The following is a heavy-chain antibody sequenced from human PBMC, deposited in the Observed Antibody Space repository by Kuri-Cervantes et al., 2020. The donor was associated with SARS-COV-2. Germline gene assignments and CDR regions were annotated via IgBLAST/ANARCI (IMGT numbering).Heavy chain of an antibody. J-gene: IGHJ6*03. D-gene: IGHD5-24*01. Sequence: GGSLRLSCAASGFTFSSYGMHWVRQAPGKGLEWVAFIRYDGSNKYYADSVKGRFTISRDNSKNTLYLQMNSLRAEDTAAYYCAKIMGYMDYYYYYMDVWGKGTTVTVSS. CDR2: IRYDGSNK. CDR3: AKIMGYMDYYYYYMDV. V-gene: IGHV3-30*02. CDR1: GFTFSSYG.